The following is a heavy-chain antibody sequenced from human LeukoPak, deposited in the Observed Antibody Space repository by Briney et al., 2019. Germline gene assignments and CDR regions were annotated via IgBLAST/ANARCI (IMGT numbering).Heavy chain of an antibody. Sequence: SETLSLTCTVSGGSISSYYWSWIRQPAGKGLEWIGRICSSGSTNYNPSLKSRVTMSVDTSRNQFSLNLTSVTAADTAIYYCARDLLHRGYAFDIWGQGTMVTVSS. D-gene: IGHD5-12*01. CDR3: ARDLLHRGYAFDI. J-gene: IGHJ3*02. CDR2: ICSSGST. CDR1: GGSISSYY. V-gene: IGHV4-4*07.